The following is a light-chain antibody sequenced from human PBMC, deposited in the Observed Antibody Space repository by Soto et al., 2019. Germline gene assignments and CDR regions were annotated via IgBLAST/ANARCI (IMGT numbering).Light chain of an antibody. Sequence: EIVLTQSPGTLSLSPGERATLSCRASQSVSSSYLAWYQQKPGQAPRLLIYGASSRATGIPDRFSDSESGTDLTLTISRLEPEDFAVYYCQQYGISPLFTFGPGTKVDIK. V-gene: IGKV3-20*01. CDR2: GAS. J-gene: IGKJ3*01. CDR1: QSVSSSY. CDR3: QQYGISPLFT.